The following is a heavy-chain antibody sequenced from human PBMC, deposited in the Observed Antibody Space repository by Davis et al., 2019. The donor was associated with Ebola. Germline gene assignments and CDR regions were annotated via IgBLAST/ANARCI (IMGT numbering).Heavy chain of an antibody. V-gene: IGHV3-7*01. D-gene: IGHD3-3*01. Sequence: PGGSLRLSCEVSGLSSGNNWMSWVRQAPGKGLEWVANMVPDGSQIYYVDSVRGRFTISRDNSKNTLYLQMNSLRAEDTAVYYCARDGDYDFWSGYPDYWGQGTLVTVSS. J-gene: IGHJ4*02. CDR3: ARDGDYDFWSGYPDY. CDR1: GLSSGNNW. CDR2: MVPDGSQI.